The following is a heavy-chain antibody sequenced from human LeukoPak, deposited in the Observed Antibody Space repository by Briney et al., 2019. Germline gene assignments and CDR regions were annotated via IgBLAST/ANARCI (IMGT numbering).Heavy chain of an antibody. D-gene: IGHD6-19*01. V-gene: IGHV4-39*07. J-gene: IGHJ4*01. CDR1: GAPISSNNW. Sequence: SGTLSLTCAVSGAPISSNNWWWSWVRQPPGKGLEWIGSIYYSGSTYYNPSLKSRVTISVDTSKNQFSLKLSSVTAADTAVYYCARGTSSGWYPGGFDYWGQGTLVTVSS. CDR3: ARGTSSGWYPGGFDY. CDR2: IYYSGST.